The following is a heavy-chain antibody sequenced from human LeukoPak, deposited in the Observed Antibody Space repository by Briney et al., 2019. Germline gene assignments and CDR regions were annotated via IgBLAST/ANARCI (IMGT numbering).Heavy chain of an antibody. CDR3: AWKVSLLWFGDN. V-gene: IGHV1-18*01. CDR1: GYTFTSYG. J-gene: IGHJ4*02. Sequence: ASVKVSCKASGYTFTSYGISWVRQAPGQGLEWMGWIIANNGNTNYAQKLQGRVTMTTDKSTSTAYMELRSLRSDDTAVYYCAWKVSLLWFGDNWGQGTLVTVSS. CDR2: IIANNGNT. D-gene: IGHD3-10*01.